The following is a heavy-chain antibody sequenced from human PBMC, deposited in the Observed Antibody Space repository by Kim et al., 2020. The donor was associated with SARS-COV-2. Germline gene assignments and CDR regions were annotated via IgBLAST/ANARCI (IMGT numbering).Heavy chain of an antibody. Sequence: GGSLRLSCAASGFTFSSYAMSWVRQAPGKGLEWVSAISGSGGSTYYADSVKGRFTISRDNSKNTLYLQMNSLRAEDTAVYYFAKEFVAPDTAAHNMWYDYVWGGNRVYYGMDVWGQGTTVTVSS. CDR3: AKEFVAPDTAAHNMWYDYVWGGNRVYYGMDV. CDR2: ISGSGGST. D-gene: IGHD3-16*01. CDR1: GFTFSSYA. V-gene: IGHV3-23*01. J-gene: IGHJ6*02.